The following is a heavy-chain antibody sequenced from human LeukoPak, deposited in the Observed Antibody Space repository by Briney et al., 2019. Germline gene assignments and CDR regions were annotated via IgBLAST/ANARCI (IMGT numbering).Heavy chain of an antibody. D-gene: IGHD2-15*01. Sequence: SETMSLTCAVYGGSFSGYYWSWIRQPPGKGLEWIGEINHSGSTNFNPSLKSRVTISVDTSKNQFSLKLSSVTAADTAVYYCARDRGGSYSAIDYWGQGTLVTVSS. CDR1: GGSFSGYY. J-gene: IGHJ4*02. V-gene: IGHV4-34*01. CDR2: INHSGST. CDR3: ARDRGGSYSAIDY.